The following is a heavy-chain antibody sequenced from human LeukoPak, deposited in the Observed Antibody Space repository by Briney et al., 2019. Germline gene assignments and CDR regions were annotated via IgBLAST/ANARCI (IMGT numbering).Heavy chain of an antibody. CDR3: ARANSVWRYFDY. CDR2: IKQDGSEK. D-gene: IGHD3-16*01. Sequence: GGSRRLSCAASGFTFSSYWMSWVRQAPGKGLEWVANIKQDGSEKYYVDSVKGRLTISRDNAKNSLYLQMNSLRAEDTTVYYCARANSVWRYFDYWGQGTLVTVSS. CDR1: GFTFSSYW. J-gene: IGHJ4*02. V-gene: IGHV3-7*01.